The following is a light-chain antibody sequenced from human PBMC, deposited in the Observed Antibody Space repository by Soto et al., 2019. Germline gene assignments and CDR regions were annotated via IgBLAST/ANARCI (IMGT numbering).Light chain of an antibody. CDR2: LGS. CDR3: MHALHRPRP. CDR1: HILLHSNGYNY. Sequence: IVMTQKQLSLPVTPGEPACICWISMHILLHSNGYNYLDWYLQKPGQSPQLLIYLGSNRSSGVPDRFSGSGSGTDFTLKISRVEAEDVGVYYCMHALHRPRPFG. J-gene: IGKJ2*01. V-gene: IGKV2-28*01.